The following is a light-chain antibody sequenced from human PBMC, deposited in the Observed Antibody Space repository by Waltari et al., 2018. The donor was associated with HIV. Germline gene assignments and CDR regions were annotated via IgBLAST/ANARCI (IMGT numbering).Light chain of an antibody. CDR2: GAS. CDR3: RPRSNWPIT. J-gene: IGKJ5*01. CDR1: QGLSSF. Sequence: ETVSTQYPGTMSLSPGERATLSCRASQGLSSFFAWYQQKPGQAPRPLIYGASNGATGIPARFGGSGAGTDFTLTINSLEPEGVAVYYCRPRSNWPITFGQGTRLEI. V-gene: IGKV3-11*01.